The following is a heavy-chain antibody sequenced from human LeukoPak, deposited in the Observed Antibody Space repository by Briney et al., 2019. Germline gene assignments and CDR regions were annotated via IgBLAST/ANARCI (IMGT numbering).Heavy chain of an antibody. CDR1: GFTFSSYE. CDR2: ISSSGSTI. V-gene: IGHV3-48*03. CDR3: ARDPGYCSCGSCYSMGNY. Sequence: GGSLRLSCAASGFTFSSYEMNWVRQAPGKGLEGVSYISSSGSTIYYADSVKGRFTISRDNAQNSLYLQMNSLRAEDTAVYYCARDPGYCSCGSCYSMGNYWGQGTLVTVSS. J-gene: IGHJ4*02. D-gene: IGHD2-15*01.